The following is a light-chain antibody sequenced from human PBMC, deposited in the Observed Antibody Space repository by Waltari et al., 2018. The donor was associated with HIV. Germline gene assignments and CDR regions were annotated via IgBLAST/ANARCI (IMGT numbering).Light chain of an antibody. CDR1: PSISSW. V-gene: IGKV1-5*03. CDR2: KAS. J-gene: IGKJ2*02. Sequence: DIQMTQSTSTLSASVGDRVTITCRASPSISSWLAWYQMKTGKAPKLLIYKASSLESGVSSRFSGSGSGTEFTLTISSLQPDDFATYYCQYYNTYSRTFGQGTKVEL. CDR3: QYYNTYSRT.